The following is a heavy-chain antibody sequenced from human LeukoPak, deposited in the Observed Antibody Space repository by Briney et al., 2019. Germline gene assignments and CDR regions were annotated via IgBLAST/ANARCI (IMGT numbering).Heavy chain of an antibody. V-gene: IGHV3-64*01. CDR2: IGNNGGST. J-gene: IGHJ4*02. CDR1: GFTFSSYA. CDR3: ARSWGPYDILTGYSFDY. D-gene: IGHD3-9*01. Sequence: PGGSLRLSCAASGFTFSSYAMHWVRQAPGKGLEYVSAIGNNGGSTYYANSVKGRFSISRDNSKNTLHLQMGSLRAEDMAVYYCARSWGPYDILTGYSFDYWGQGALVTVSS.